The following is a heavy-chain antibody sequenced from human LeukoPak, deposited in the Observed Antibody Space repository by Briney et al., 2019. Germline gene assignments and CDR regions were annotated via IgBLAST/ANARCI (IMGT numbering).Heavy chain of an antibody. CDR3: ARAESDSSGYYYPFDY. CDR2: ISYDGSNK. J-gene: IGHJ4*02. D-gene: IGHD3-22*01. V-gene: IGHV3-30-3*01. CDR1: GFTFSSYA. Sequence: GGSLRLSCTASGFTFSSYAMHWVRQATGKGLEWGAVISYDGSNKYYADSVKGRFTISRDNSKNTLYLQMNSLRAEDTAVYYCARAESDSSGYYYPFDYWGQGTLVTVSS.